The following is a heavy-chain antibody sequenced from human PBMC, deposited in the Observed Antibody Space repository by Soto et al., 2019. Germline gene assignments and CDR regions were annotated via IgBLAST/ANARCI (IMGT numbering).Heavy chain of an antibody. Sequence: ASVKVSCKASGYTFTSYGISWVRQAPGQGLEWMGWINPNSGGTNYAQKFQGWVTMARDTSISTAYMELSRLRSDDTAVYYCGREEGRQVEGYSSSLLAFDYWGQGTLVTVSS. CDR1: GYTFTSYG. V-gene: IGHV1-2*04. J-gene: IGHJ4*02. CDR2: INPNSGGT. D-gene: IGHD6-6*01. CDR3: GREEGRQVEGYSSSLLAFDY.